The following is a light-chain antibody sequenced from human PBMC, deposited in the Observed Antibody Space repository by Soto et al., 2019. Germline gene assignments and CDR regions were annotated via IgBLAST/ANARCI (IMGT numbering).Light chain of an antibody. J-gene: IGKJ5*01. V-gene: IGKV1-39*01. CDR1: QSISSY. CDR2: AAS. Sequence: DIQMTQSPSSLSASVGDRVTITCRASQSISSYLNWYQQKPGKAPKLLIYAASSLQSGVPSRFSGSGSGTEFTLTISSLQPEDFATNYCQQSYSTPITFGQGTRLEIK. CDR3: QQSYSTPIT.